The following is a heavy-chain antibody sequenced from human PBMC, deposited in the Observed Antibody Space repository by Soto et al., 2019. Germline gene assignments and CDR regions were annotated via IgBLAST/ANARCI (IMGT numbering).Heavy chain of an antibody. CDR2: INPSGGHT. Sequence: QVQLVQSGAEVKKPGASVKVSCKASGNTFSNYYIHWVRQAPGQGLEWMGTINPSGGHTTYAQKFLGIVTMTRDPSTSTLYMELTSLRSEDTAVYYCARGGHVVVVTAAFDYWGQGTLVTVSS. J-gene: IGHJ4*02. CDR1: GNTFSNYY. V-gene: IGHV1-46*03. D-gene: IGHD2-21*02. CDR3: ARGGHVVVVTAAFDY.